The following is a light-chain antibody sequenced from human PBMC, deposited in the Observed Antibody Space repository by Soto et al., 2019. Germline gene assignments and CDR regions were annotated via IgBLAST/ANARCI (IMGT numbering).Light chain of an antibody. Sequence: EIVMTQSPATLSVSPGERATLSCSASQSVSSNLAWYQQKPGQAPRLLIYGASTRATGIPARFSGSRSGTAFTLTISSLQSEDFAVYYCQQYNKWPPTFGPGTKVDIK. J-gene: IGKJ3*01. CDR3: QQYNKWPPT. V-gene: IGKV3-15*01. CDR2: GAS. CDR1: QSVSSN.